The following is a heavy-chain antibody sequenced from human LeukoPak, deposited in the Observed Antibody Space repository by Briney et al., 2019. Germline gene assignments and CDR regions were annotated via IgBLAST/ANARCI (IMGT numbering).Heavy chain of an antibody. D-gene: IGHD2-2*01. CDR1: GFTFNSYW. V-gene: IGHV3-7*01. CDR3: ARGRFCSSTSCSHFDI. Sequence: GGSLRLSCATFGFTFNSYWMSWVRQAPGKGLEWVAHIKQDGSEEYYVDSVKGRFTISRDNAKNSLFLQMNSLRAEDTAVYYCARGRFCSSTSCSHFDIWGQGTLVTVSS. CDR2: IKQDGSEE. J-gene: IGHJ4*02.